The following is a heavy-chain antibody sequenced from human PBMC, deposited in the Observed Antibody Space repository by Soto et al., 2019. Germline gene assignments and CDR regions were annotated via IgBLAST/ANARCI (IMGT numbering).Heavy chain of an antibody. V-gene: IGHV3-30*04. CDR3: AGRSGSSDY. Sequence: LRLSCAASGFTFSNYTMHWVRQAPGKGLEWVALISYDEIDKYFADAVKGRFTISRDNSKNTLYLQMDSLRAEDTAVYYCAGRSGSSDYWGRGTLVTVSS. J-gene: IGHJ4*02. CDR1: GFTFSNYT. D-gene: IGHD3-10*01. CDR2: ISYDEIDK.